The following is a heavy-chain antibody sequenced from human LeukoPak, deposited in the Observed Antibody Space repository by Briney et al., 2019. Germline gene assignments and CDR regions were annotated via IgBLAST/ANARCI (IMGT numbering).Heavy chain of an antibody. J-gene: IGHJ4*02. V-gene: IGHV3-9*01. Sequence: GGSLRLSCAASGSSFDDYAMHWVRQVPGKGLEWVSGITWNSAPIGYADSVKGRFTISRDNSKNSLYLQMNSLTVEDTAVYYCAKNRSGWYYLDYWGQGTLVTVSS. CDR2: ITWNSAPI. D-gene: IGHD6-19*01. CDR1: GSSFDDYA. CDR3: AKNRSGWYYLDY.